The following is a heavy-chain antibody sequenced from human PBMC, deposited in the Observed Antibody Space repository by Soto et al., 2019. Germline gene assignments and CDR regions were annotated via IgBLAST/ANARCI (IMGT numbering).Heavy chain of an antibody. CDR3: ARASGGNSGWGHWSDP. V-gene: IGHV4-38-2*02. CDR2: ISHSGTT. J-gene: IGHJ5*02. D-gene: IGHD2-21*02. CDR1: GYSISSGYY. Sequence: SETLSLTWPVSGYSISSGYYWCFIRQPPGRGLEWIGSISHSGTTYYNPSLSSRVTISIDTSNNQFSLKLSSVTAADTAVYYCARASGGNSGWGHWSDPWGQGTLVTVSS.